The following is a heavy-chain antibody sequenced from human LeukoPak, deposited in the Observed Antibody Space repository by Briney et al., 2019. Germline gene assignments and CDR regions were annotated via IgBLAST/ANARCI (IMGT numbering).Heavy chain of an antibody. CDR2: IYNSGST. Sequence: SETLSLTCTVSGYSISSGYFWGWIRPPPGKGLEWIGTIYNSGSTYYNASLETRVTISVDTSKNQFSLKLSSVTAADTAVYYCARAGYSYGTNWFDPWGQGTLVTVSS. CDR3: ARAGYSYGTNWFDP. D-gene: IGHD5-18*01. V-gene: IGHV4-38-2*02. J-gene: IGHJ5*02. CDR1: GYSISSGYF.